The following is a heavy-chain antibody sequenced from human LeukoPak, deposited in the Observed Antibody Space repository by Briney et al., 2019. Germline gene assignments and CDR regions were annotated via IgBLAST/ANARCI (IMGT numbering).Heavy chain of an antibody. V-gene: IGHV3-7*03. D-gene: IGHD1-14*01. Sequence: PGGSLRLSCAASGFTFSNYWMSWVRQAPGKGLEWVANIKQDGSEKYYVGSVKGRFTISRDNADNSLHLQMNSLRAEDTAVYYCARLRTFDYWGQGTLVTVSS. CDR2: IKQDGSEK. CDR3: ARLRTFDY. CDR1: GFTFSNYW. J-gene: IGHJ4*02.